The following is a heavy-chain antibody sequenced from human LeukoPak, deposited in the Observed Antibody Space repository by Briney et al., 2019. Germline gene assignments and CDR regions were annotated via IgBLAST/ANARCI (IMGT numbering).Heavy chain of an antibody. J-gene: IGHJ4*02. Sequence: SETLSLTCTVSGGSISSGDYYWSWIRQPPGKGLEWIGYIYYSGSTYYNPSLKSRVTISVDTSKNQFSLKLSSVTAADTAVYYCARVDSSGWPFDYWGQGTLVTVSS. CDR1: GGSISSGDYY. D-gene: IGHD6-19*01. V-gene: IGHV4-30-4*02. CDR3: ARVDSSGWPFDY. CDR2: IYYSGST.